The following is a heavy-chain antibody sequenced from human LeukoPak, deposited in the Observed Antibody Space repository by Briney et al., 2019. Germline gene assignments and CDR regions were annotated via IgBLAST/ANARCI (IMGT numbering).Heavy chain of an antibody. CDR1: GGSISSSYYY. V-gene: IGHV4-39*07. CDR3: ARIVITMVRGVIITRVDYYMDV. D-gene: IGHD3-10*01. Sequence: SETLSLTCTVSGGSISSSYYYWGWIRQPPGKGLEWIGSIYYSGSTYYNPSLKSRVTLSVDTSKNQFSLNLRSLTAADTAVYYCARIVITMVRGVIITRVDYYMDVWGKGTTVTVSS. J-gene: IGHJ6*03. CDR2: IYYSGST.